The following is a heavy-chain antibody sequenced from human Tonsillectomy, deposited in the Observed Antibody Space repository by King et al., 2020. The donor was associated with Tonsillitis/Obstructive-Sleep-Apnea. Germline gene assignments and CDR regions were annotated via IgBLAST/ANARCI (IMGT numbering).Heavy chain of an antibody. CDR3: AHSLHYTLGL. D-gene: IGHD2-2*02. CDR2: IYCDDDK. V-gene: IGHV2-5*02. CDR1: GFSLSTSGVG. Sequence: TLKESGPTLVKPTQTLTLTCTLSGFSLSTSGVGVVWIRQPPGKALEWLTLIYCDDDKLYIPSLKSRHTVTKGTSKNQVVLTMTNMDPVDTATYYCAHSLHYTLGLWGQGTLVTVSS. J-gene: IGHJ4*02.